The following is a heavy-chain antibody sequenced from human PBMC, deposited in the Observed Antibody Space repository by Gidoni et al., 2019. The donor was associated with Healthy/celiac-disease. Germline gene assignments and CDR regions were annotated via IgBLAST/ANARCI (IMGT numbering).Heavy chain of an antibody. J-gene: IGHJ4*02. V-gene: IGHV7-4-1*02. CDR1: GYTFTNYG. D-gene: IGHD6-6*01. CDR2: INTDTGNQ. CDR3: ARVFLVSRPYFSDY. Sequence: QVQLVQSGSELRKPGASVAVSCKASGYTFTNYGLNWVRQAPGQGLEWMGWINTDTGNQTYAQGFTGRFVFSLDTSVSTAFLQINSLKAEDTALYYCARVFLVSRPYFSDYWGQGTLVTVSS.